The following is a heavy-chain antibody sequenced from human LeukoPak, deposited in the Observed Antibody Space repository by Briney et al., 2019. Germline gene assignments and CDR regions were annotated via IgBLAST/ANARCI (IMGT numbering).Heavy chain of an antibody. J-gene: IGHJ5*02. V-gene: IGHV4-30-4*08. CDR2: IYYSGST. CDR3: AGEYQLLLYNWFDP. CDR1: GGSISSGGYY. Sequence: PSETLSLTCTVSGGSISSGGYYWNWIRQYPGKGLEWIGSIYYSGSTYYNPSLKSRVTISVDTSKNQFSLKLSSVTAADTAVYYCAGEYQLLLYNWFDPWGQGTLVTVSS. D-gene: IGHD2-2*01.